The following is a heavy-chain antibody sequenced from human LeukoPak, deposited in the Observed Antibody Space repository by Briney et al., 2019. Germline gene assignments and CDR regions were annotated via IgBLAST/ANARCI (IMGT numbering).Heavy chain of an antibody. CDR3: ARDPVGGSEAFDI. Sequence: ASVKVSCKASGYTFTNYGFSWVRQAPGQGLEWMGWMNPNSGNTGYAQKFQGRVTMTRNTSISTAYMELSSLRSEDTAVYYCARDPVGGSEAFDIWGQGTMVTVSS. J-gene: IGHJ3*02. CDR1: GYTFTNYG. CDR2: MNPNSGNT. D-gene: IGHD1-26*01. V-gene: IGHV1-8*02.